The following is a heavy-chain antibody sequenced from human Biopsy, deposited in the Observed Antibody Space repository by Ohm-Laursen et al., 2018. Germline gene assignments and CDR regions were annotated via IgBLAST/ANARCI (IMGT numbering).Heavy chain of an antibody. D-gene: IGHD3-3*01. CDR3: ARTPRDSFWSGSYKRGLWFDP. CDR2: VSNGGIT. V-gene: IGHV4-59*01. J-gene: IGHJ5*02. Sequence: SETLSLTCSVSGGSIIRYYWLWIRQPPGKGLEWIGHVSNGGITKYNPSLKSRVTISKDTSKNQFPLQVNSVTAADTAVYYCARTPRDSFWSGSYKRGLWFDPWGQGTLVIVSS. CDR1: GGSIIRYY.